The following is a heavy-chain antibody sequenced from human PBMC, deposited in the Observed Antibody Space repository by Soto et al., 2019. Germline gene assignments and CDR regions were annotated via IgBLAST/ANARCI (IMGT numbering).Heavy chain of an antibody. CDR2: IIPIFGTA. D-gene: IGHD5-12*01. V-gene: IGHV1-69*13. CDR1: GGTFSSYA. CDR3: ARAFGYSGYDYYYGMDV. Sequence: SVKVSCKASGGTFSSYAISWVRQAPGQGLEWMGGIIPIFGTANYAQKFQGRVTITADESTSTAYMELSSLRSEDTAVYYCARAFGYSGYDYYYGMDVWGQGTTVTVSS. J-gene: IGHJ6*02.